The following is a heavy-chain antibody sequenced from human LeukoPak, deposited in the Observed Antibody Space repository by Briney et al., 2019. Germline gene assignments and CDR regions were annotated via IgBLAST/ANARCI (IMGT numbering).Heavy chain of an antibody. CDR1: GGSFSGYY. J-gene: IGHJ4*02. CDR3: AREKEAVAPTDY. Sequence: SETLSLTCAVYGGSFSGYYWSWIRQPPGKGLEWIGEINHSGSTNYNPSLKSRVTMSVDTSKNQFSLQLSSVTAADTAVYYCAREKEAVAPTDYWGQGTLVTVSS. CDR2: INHSGST. D-gene: IGHD6-19*01. V-gene: IGHV4-34*01.